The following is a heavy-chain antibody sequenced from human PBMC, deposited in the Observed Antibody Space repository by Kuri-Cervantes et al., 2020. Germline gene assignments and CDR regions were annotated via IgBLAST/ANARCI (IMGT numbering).Heavy chain of an antibody. D-gene: IGHD4-17*01. Sequence: ASVKVSCKSSGGTFSSYAISWVRQAPGQGLEWMGIINPSGGSTSYAQKFQGRVTMTRDTSTSTVYMELSSLRSEDTAVYYCARALTTVKKLAFEYWGQGTLVTVSS. CDR2: INPSGGST. V-gene: IGHV1-46*01. J-gene: IGHJ4*02. CDR1: GGTFSSYA. CDR3: ARALTTVKKLAFEY.